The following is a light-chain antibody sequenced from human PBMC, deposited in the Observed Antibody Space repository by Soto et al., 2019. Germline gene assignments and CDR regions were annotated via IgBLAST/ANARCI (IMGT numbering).Light chain of an antibody. V-gene: IGLV3-21*02. CDR2: DDS. CDR3: QVWDSSSDSVV. J-gene: IGLJ2*01. CDR1: NIGSKS. Sequence: SYELTQPPSVSVAPGQTARITCGGNNIGSKSVHWYQQTPGQAPVLVVYDDSDRPSGTPERFAGSNSGNTATLTISRVEAGDDADYYCQVWDSSSDSVVFGGGTKVTVL.